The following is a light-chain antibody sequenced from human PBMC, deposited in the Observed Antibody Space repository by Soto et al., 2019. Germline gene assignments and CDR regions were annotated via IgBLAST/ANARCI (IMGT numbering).Light chain of an antibody. V-gene: IGKV3-11*01. J-gene: IGKJ5*01. CDR1: QSVDSY. CDR2: GAS. CDR3: QQRNNWPIT. Sequence: EFVLTQSPASLSLSPGERATLSCRASQSVDSYLVWYQQKPGQAPRLLISGASNRATGIPARFSGSGSGTDFTLTINSLEPDDFAVYYCQQRNNWPITFGQGTRLEIK.